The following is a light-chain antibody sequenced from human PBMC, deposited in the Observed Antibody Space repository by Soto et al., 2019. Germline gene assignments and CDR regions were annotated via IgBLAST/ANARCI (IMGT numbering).Light chain of an antibody. V-gene: IGKV3-20*01. Sequence: EIVLTQSPGTLSLSPGERATLSCRASQSVSSSYFAWYQQKPGQAPRLLIYGASSRATGIPDRFSGSRSGTDFTLTISRLEPEDFALYDCHQYGSSLYTFGQGTKLEIK. CDR1: QSVSSSY. CDR3: HQYGSSLYT. CDR2: GAS. J-gene: IGKJ2*01.